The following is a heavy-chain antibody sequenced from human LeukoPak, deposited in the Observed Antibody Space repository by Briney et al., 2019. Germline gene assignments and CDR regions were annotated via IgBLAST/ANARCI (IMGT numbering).Heavy chain of an antibody. CDR3: AREEYCTNGVCFYYGMDV. V-gene: IGHV1-46*01. CDR2: INPSGGST. CDR1: GYTFTSYY. D-gene: IGHD2-8*01. J-gene: IGHJ6*02. Sequence: ASVKVSCKASGYTFTSYYMHWVRQAPEQGLEWMGIINPSGGSTSYAQKFQGRVTMTRDTSTSTVYMELSSLRSEDTAVYYCAREEYCTNGVCFYYGMDVWGQGTTVTVSS.